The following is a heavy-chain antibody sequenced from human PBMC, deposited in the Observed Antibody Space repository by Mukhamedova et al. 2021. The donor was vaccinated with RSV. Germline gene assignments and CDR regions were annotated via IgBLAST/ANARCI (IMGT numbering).Heavy chain of an antibody. V-gene: IGHV3-69-1*01. D-gene: IGHD2-2*01. CDR1: N. CDR3: ARFYCSTTSCSPFDI. Sequence: NMNWVRQAPGKGLEWVSSISSSSSIYYADSVKGRFTISRDNAKNSLYLQMNSLGAEDTAVYYCARFYCSTTSCSPFDIWGQGTM. CDR2: ISSSSSI. J-gene: IGHJ3*02.